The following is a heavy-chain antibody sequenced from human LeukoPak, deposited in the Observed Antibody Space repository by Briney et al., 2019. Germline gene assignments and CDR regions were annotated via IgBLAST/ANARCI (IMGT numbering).Heavy chain of an antibody. CDR3: AKVSGIAAADYYGIAV. D-gene: IGHD6-13*01. CDR2: ISGSGGST. V-gene: IGHV3-23*01. CDR1: GFTFSSYA. Sequence: GGSLRLSCAASGFTFSSYAMSWVRQAPGKGLEWVSAISGSGGSTYYADSVKGRFTISRDNSKNTLYLQMNSLRAEDTAVYYCAKVSGIAAADYYGIAVWGQGTTVTASS. J-gene: IGHJ6*02.